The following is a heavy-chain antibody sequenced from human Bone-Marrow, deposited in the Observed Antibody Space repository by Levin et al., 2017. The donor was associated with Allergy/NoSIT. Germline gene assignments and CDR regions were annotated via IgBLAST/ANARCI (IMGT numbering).Heavy chain of an antibody. J-gene: IGHJ6*02. Sequence: KTGGSLRLSCVGSGFIFSDFYMTWIRQAPGKGLEWVSFIGRSGSPANYADSVKGRFTISRDNAKNSLYLHLNNLRAEDTAVYYCARVDYYGSGAYAPLYNYAMDVWGQGTTVTVSS. V-gene: IGHV3-11*01. CDR2: IGRSGSPA. CDR3: ARVDYYGSGAYAPLYNYAMDV. D-gene: IGHD3-10*01. CDR1: GFIFSDFY.